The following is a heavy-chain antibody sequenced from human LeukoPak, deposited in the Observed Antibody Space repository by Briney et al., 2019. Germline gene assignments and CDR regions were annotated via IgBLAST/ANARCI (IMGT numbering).Heavy chain of an antibody. CDR1: GGSISSGGYF. J-gene: IGHJ6*03. V-gene: IGHV4-30-2*01. D-gene: IGHD2-2*01. CDR2: ISHSGST. CDR3: ARGITPAAIHYYYMDV. Sequence: SQTLSLTCTVSGGSISSGGYFWSWIRQPPGKGLEWIGYISHSGSTYYNPSLKSRVTISVDRSKNQFSLKLSSVTAADTAVYYCARGITPAAIHYYYMDVWGKGTTVTVSS.